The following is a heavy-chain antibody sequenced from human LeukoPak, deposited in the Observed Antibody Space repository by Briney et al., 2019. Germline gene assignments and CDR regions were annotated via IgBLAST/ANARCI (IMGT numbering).Heavy chain of an antibody. CDR3: ARNQGYYDILTGYYFDY. CDR2: ISSSSSYI. D-gene: IGHD3-9*01. Sequence: PGGSLRLSCAASGFTFSGYSMNWVRQAPGKGLEWVSSISSSSSYIYYADSVKGRFTISRDNAKNSLYLQMNSLRAEDTAVYYCARNQGYYDILTGYYFDYWGQGTLVTVSS. J-gene: IGHJ4*02. CDR1: GFTFSGYS. V-gene: IGHV3-21*01.